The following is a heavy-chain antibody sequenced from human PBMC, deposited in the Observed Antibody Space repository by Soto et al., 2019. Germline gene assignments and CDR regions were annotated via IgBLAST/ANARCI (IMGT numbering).Heavy chain of an antibody. V-gene: IGHV1-18*01. D-gene: IGHD3-22*01. CDR1: GYSFATSC. CDR2: ISAYNGNT. CDR3: ASAVQYYDSSGYAN. Sequence: QVKLVQSGTEVKKPGASMKVSGKASGYSFATSCISWVRQAPGQGLEWMGWISAYNGNTNYDQKPQYRVTMTADTSTSSVYLELRHLRSNDTAVYYCASAVQYYDSSGYANRGQGTLVIVAS. J-gene: IGHJ4*02.